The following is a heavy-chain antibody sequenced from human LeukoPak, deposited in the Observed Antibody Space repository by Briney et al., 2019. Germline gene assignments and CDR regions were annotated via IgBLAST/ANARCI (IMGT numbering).Heavy chain of an antibody. V-gene: IGHV7-4-1*02. J-gene: IGHJ5*02. D-gene: IGHD2-15*01. Sequence: ASVKVSCKASGYTFTSYAMNWVRQAPGQGLEWMGWINTNTGNPTYAQGFTGRFVFSLDTSVSTAYLQISSLKAEDTAVYYCARSTPDIVVVALNWFDPWGQGTLVTVSS. CDR3: ARSTPDIVVVALNWFDP. CDR2: INTNTGNP. CDR1: GYTFTSYA.